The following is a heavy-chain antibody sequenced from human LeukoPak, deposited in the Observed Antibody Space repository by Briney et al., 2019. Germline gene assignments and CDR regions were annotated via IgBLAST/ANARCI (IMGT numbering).Heavy chain of an antibody. CDR2: IYYSGST. CDR1: GGSISSGDCY. Sequence: SQTLSLTCTVSGGSISSGDCYWSWIRQPPGKGLEWIGYIYYSGSTYYNPSLKSRVTISVDTSKNQFSLKLSSVPAADTAVYYCARRPDCSSTRCYSFWFDPWGQGTLVTV. D-gene: IGHD2-2*02. V-gene: IGHV4-30-4*08. J-gene: IGHJ5*02. CDR3: ARRPDCSSTRCYSFWFDP.